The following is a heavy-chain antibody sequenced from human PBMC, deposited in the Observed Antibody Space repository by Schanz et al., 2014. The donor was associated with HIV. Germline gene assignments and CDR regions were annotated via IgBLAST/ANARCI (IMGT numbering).Heavy chain of an antibody. CDR1: GGTFSIYA. Sequence: QVQLVQSGAEVKKPGSSVKVSCKASGGTFSIYAISWVRQAPGQGLEWRGMIKTSGGTTTYAQKFQGRVTLTRDTTATTVYMELSSLKSEDTAVYYCARTHYSVVSSRAMDVWGQGTTVTVSS. CDR3: ARTHYSVVSSRAMDV. J-gene: IGHJ6*02. V-gene: IGHV1-46*01. D-gene: IGHD2-15*01. CDR2: IKTSGGTT.